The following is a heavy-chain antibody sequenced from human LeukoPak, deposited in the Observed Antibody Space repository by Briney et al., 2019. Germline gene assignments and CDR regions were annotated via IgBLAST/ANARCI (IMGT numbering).Heavy chain of an antibody. Sequence: SETLSLTCTVSGGSISSSSYYWGWIRQRPGKGLEWIGRIYYSWSTCYHPSLKSRVTISVDTSKNQFSMKLSSVTAADTAVYYCAREGSNFDYSGQGTLVTVSS. D-gene: IGHD1-26*01. CDR1: GGSISSSSYY. CDR2: IYYSWST. CDR3: AREGSNFDY. V-gene: IGHV4-39*02. J-gene: IGHJ4*02.